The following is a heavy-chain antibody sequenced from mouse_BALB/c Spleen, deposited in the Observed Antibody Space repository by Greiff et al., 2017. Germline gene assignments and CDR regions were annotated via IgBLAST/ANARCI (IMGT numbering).Heavy chain of an antibody. V-gene: IGHV5-9-3*01. CDR2: ISSGGSYT. J-gene: IGHJ4*01. CDR3: ARRGPPMDY. CDR1: GFTFSSYA. Sequence: EVQLVESGGGLVKPGGSLKLSCAASGFTFSSYAMSWVRQTPEKRLEWVATISSGGSYTYYPDSVKGRFTISRDIAKNTLYLQMSSLRAEDTAMYYCARRGPPMDYWGQGTSVTVSS.